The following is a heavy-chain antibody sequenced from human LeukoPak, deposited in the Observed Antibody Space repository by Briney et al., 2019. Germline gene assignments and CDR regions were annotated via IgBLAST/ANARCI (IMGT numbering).Heavy chain of an antibody. V-gene: IGHV3-30*03. D-gene: IGHD4-17*01. CDR1: GFTFSRYG. CDR2: ISYDGSKK. CDR3: VTTTVTPYFYYDGMDV. Sequence: GRSLRLSCADYGFTFSRYGMHWVRQAPGKGLEWVAAISYDGSKKYYEDSVKGRFTISRDNSKNTLYLQMNGLRTEDTAVYYCVTTTVTPYFYYDGMDVWGQGTTVTVSS. J-gene: IGHJ6*02.